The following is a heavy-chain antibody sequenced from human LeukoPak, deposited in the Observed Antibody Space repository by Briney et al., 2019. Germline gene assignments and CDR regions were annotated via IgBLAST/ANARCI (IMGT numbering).Heavy chain of an antibody. CDR3: ARRLSSSRHYYYGMDV. CDR1: GYSFTSYW. J-gene: IGHJ6*02. CDR2: IYPGDSDT. Sequence: GESLKISCKGSGYSFTSYWIGWVRQMPGKGLEWMGIIYPGDSDTRYSPSFQGQVTISADKSISTAYLQWSSLKASDTAMYYCARRLSSSRHYYYGMDVWGQGTTVTVSS. V-gene: IGHV5-51*01. D-gene: IGHD6-13*01.